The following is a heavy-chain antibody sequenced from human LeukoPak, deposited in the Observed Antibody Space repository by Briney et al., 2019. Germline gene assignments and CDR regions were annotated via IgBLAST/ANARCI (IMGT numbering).Heavy chain of an antibody. V-gene: IGHV3-23*01. CDR1: GFTLSSYA. Sequence: AGGSLRLSCAVSGFTLSSYAVHWVRQAPGKGLEWVSAISGSGGSTYYADSVKGRFTISRDNSKNTLYLQMNSLRAEDTAVYYCAKDRFRLPAAIAEPLWDYWGQGTLVTVSS. CDR3: AKDRFRLPAAIAEPLWDY. CDR2: ISGSGGST. J-gene: IGHJ4*02. D-gene: IGHD2-2*02.